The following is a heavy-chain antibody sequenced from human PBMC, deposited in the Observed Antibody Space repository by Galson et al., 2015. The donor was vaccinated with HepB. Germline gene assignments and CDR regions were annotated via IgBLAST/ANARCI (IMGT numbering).Heavy chain of an antibody. V-gene: IGHV1-69*13. Sequence: SVKVSCKASGGTFSSYAISWVRQAPGQGLEWMGGIIPIFGIANYAQKFQGRVTITADESTSTAYMELSSLRSEDTAVYYCARDRGYGGAVAAPSIFDYWGQGTLVTVSS. CDR3: ARDRGYGGAVAAPSIFDY. D-gene: IGHD6-19*01. CDR2: IIPIFGIA. CDR1: GGTFSSYA. J-gene: IGHJ4*02.